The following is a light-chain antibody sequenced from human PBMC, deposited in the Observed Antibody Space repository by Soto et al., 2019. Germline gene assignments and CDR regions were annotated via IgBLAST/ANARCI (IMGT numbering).Light chain of an antibody. V-gene: IGKV3-15*01. CDR2: NAS. CDR3: QHYNNYLAWS. CDR1: QSVSNK. Sequence: EIVMTQSPATLSVSPGERATLFCRASQSVSNKLAWYQQKPGQAPRLLIFNASTRATGIPARFSGSGSGTEFTLTISSLQSADFAVYYCQHYNNYLAWSFGQGTKGEIK. J-gene: IGKJ1*01.